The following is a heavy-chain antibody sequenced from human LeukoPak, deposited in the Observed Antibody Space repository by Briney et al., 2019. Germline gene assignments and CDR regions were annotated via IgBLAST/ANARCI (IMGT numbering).Heavy chain of an antibody. Sequence: VASVTVSCKASGYTFTSYGISWVRQAPGQGLEWMGWISAYNGHTNYAQKLQRRVAMTTDTSTSTAYMELRSLRSDDTAVYYCARADSGSLGYFDYWGQGTLVTVSS. CDR1: GYTFTSYG. CDR3: ARADSGSLGYFDY. CDR2: ISAYNGHT. J-gene: IGHJ4*02. D-gene: IGHD1-26*01. V-gene: IGHV1-18*01.